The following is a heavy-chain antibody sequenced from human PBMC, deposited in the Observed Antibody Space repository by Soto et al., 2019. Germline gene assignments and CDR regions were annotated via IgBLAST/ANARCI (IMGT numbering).Heavy chain of an antibody. CDR2: INAGNGNT. D-gene: IGHD5-18*01. CDR3: ARSPGYSYGDY. CDR1: GYTFTSYA. V-gene: IGHV1-3*01. J-gene: IGHJ4*02. Sequence: GASVKVSCKASGYTFTSYAMHWVRQAPGQGLEWMGWINAGNGNTKYSQKFQGRVTITRDTSASTAYMELSSLRSEDTAVYYCARSPGYSYGDYWGQGTLVTVSS.